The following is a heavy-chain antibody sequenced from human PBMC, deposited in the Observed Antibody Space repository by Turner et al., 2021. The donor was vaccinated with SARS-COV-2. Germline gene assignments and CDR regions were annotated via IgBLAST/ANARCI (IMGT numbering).Heavy chain of an antibody. CDR1: VFNFSSYG. D-gene: IGHD6-19*01. V-gene: IGHV3-33*01. J-gene: IGHJ4*02. Sequence: QVQLVESGGGVVQPGRSLRLSCAASVFNFSSYGMHWVRQAPCKGLEWVAFIWYDGSNKYYADSMKGRFTISRDNSKNTLYLQMNSLRAEDTAVYYCARDKGEGSSGWLIPSGSYYFDYWGQGTLVTVSS. CDR2: IWYDGSNK. CDR3: ARDKGEGSSGWLIPSGSYYFDY.